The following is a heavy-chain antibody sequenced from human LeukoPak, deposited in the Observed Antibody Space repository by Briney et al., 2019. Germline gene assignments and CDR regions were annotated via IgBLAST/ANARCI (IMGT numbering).Heavy chain of an antibody. CDR3: AREGYCSSTSCLPFDY. V-gene: IGHV3-23*01. D-gene: IGHD2-2*01. J-gene: IGHJ4*02. CDR2: ISGSGGRT. CDR1: GFTFSNYA. Sequence: PGGSLRLSCAASGFTFSNYAMSWVRQAPGKGLEWVSAISGSGGRTYHADSVKGRFTISRDNSKSTLYLQMNSLRAEDTAVYYCAREGYCSSTSCLPFDYWGQGTLVTVSS.